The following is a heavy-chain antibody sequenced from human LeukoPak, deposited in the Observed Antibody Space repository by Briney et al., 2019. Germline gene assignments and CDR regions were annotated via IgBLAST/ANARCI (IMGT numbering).Heavy chain of an antibody. CDR3: ARETEDYDFWSGYLY. D-gene: IGHD3-3*01. CDR2: IKQDGSEK. V-gene: IGHV3-7*01. CDR1: GFTFSSYC. J-gene: IGHJ4*02. Sequence: GGSLRLSCAASGFTFSSYCMSWVRQPPGKGLEWVANIKQDGSEKYYVDSVKGRFTISRDNAKNSLYLQMNSLRAEDTAVYYCARETEDYDFWSGYLYWGQGTLVTDSS.